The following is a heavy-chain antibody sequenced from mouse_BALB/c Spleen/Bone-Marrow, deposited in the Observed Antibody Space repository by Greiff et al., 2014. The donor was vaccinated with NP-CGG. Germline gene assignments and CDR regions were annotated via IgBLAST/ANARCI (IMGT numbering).Heavy chain of an antibody. CDR3: ARPRFAY. CDR1: GFTFSSYA. J-gene: IGHJ3*01. Sequence: EVQRVESGGGLVKPGGSLKLSCAASGFTFSSYAMSWVRQTPEKRLEWVATISSGGSYTYYPDSVKGRSTISRDNAKNTLYLQMSSLRSEDTAMYYCARPRFAYWGQGTLVTVSA. V-gene: IGHV5-9-3*01. CDR2: ISSGGSYT.